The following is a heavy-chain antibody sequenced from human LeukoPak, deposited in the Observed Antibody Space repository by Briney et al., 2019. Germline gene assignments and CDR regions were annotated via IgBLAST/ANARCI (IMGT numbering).Heavy chain of an antibody. Sequence: ASVKVSCKGSGYTFTNYGINWVRQAPGQGLEWMGWISAYNGNTNYAPKVQDRVSMTTDTSTSTAYLNLRSLRSDDTAVYYCARGLGATTFDFWGQGTLVTVSS. CDR1: GYTFTNYG. CDR2: ISAYNGNT. V-gene: IGHV1-18*01. D-gene: IGHD1-26*01. CDR3: ARGLGATTFDF. J-gene: IGHJ4*02.